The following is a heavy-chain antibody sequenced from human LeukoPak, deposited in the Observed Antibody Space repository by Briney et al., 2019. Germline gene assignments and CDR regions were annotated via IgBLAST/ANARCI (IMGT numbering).Heavy chain of an antibody. J-gene: IGHJ6*04. Sequence: SQTLSLTWTVSGGSISSGDYYWSWIRQPPGKGLEWIGYIYYSGSTYYNPSLKSRVTISVDTSKNQFSLKLSSVTAADTAVYYCARDLPPYYGSGSYDYYYYGMDVWGKGTTVTVSS. CDR1: GGSISSGDYY. CDR3: ARDLPPYYGSGSYDYYYYGMDV. V-gene: IGHV4-30-4*01. D-gene: IGHD3-10*01. CDR2: IYYSGST.